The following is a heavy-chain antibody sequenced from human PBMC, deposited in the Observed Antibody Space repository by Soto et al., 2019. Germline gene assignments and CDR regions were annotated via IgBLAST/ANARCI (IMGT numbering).Heavy chain of an antibody. CDR2: IQWDDDT. Sequence: QITLNESGHTVVKLTETRTLTCTFSGFSLTTSGVGVGWVRPSPGKAPKWVASIQWDDDTRYSTSLKSRLTITKDTSKNPVVLTMANVDPADTATYYCAHRVLRAVFGLVTATSIYFDFWGQGTPVVVSS. J-gene: IGHJ4*02. CDR1: GFSLTTSGVG. D-gene: IGHD3-3*01. V-gene: IGHV2-5*02. CDR3: AHRVLRAVFGLVTATSIYFDF.